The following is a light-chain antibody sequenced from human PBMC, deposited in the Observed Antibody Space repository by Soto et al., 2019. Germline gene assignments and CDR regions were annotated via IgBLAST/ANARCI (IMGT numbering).Light chain of an antibody. J-gene: IGLJ2*01. CDR3: AAWDDSLNGVV. V-gene: IGLV1-44*01. CDR2: SSN. CDR1: SSNIGSNS. Sequence: QSVLTQPPSASGTLGQRVTISCSGSSSNIGSNSVNWYQQLPGTAPKLLMYSSNQRPSGVPDRFSGSKSGTSASLAISGLQSEDEADYYCAAWDDSLNGVVFGGGTKVTVL.